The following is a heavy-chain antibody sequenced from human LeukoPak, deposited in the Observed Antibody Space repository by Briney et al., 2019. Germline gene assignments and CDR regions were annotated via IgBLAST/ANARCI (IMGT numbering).Heavy chain of an antibody. Sequence: GGSLRLSCAASGFTFHFYSMTWVRQAPGKGLEWVSYISSRSSTIYYAYSVKGRFTISRDNAQNSLYLQMNSLRAEDTAVYFCARVVNGYVDYWGQGTLVTVSS. V-gene: IGHV3-48*04. CDR2: ISSRSSTI. J-gene: IGHJ4*02. CDR1: GFTFHFYS. D-gene: IGHD2-8*01. CDR3: ARVVNGYVDY.